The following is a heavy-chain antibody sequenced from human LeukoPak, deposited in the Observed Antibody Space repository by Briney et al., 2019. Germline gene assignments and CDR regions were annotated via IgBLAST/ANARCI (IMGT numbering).Heavy chain of an antibody. V-gene: IGHV3-23*01. Sequence: PGGSLRLSCAASGFTFSSYAMSWVRQAPGKGLEWVSVISGSGGSTYFADSVKGRFTISRDNSKNTLYLQMIGLRAEDTAVYYCAKNRARGDYFDYWGQGTLVTVSS. D-gene: IGHD2/OR15-2a*01. CDR2: ISGSGGST. J-gene: IGHJ4*02. CDR1: GFTFSSYA. CDR3: AKNRARGDYFDY.